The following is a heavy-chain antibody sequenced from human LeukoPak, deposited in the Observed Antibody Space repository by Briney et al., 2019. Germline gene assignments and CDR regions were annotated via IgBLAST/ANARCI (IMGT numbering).Heavy chain of an antibody. CDR3: ARLVVGAAAYNWFDP. V-gene: IGHV4-61*01. Sequence: PSETLSLTCTVSGGSVSSGSYYWSWIRQPPREGLEWIGYIYYSGSTDYNPSLKSRVTLSVYTSKNQFSLKLSSVTAADTAVYYCARLVVGAAAYNWFDPWGQGTLVIVSS. J-gene: IGHJ5*02. CDR1: GGSVSSGSYY. CDR2: IYYSGST. D-gene: IGHD2-15*01.